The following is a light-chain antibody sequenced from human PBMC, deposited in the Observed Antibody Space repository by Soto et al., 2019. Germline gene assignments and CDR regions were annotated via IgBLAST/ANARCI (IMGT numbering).Light chain of an antibody. J-gene: IGLJ2*01. V-gene: IGLV1-40*01. CDR2: GNS. Sequence: QSVLTQSPSVSGAPGQRVTISCTGSSSNIGAGHDVHWYQQFPGTAPKLLIYGNSNRPSGVPDRFSGAKSGTSASLAITGLLAEDEADYHCKSYDSRSAAVVFGGGTKLTVL. CDR3: KSYDSRSAAVV. CDR1: SSNIGAGHD.